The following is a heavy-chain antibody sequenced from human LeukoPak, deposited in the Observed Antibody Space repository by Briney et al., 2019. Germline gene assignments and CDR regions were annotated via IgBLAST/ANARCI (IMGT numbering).Heavy chain of an antibody. CDR1: GGSFSGYY. J-gene: IGHJ4*02. V-gene: IGHV4-34*01. Sequence: SETLSLTCAVYGGSFSGYYWSWIRQPPGKGLEWIGEINHSGSTNYNPSLKSRVTISVDTSKNQFSLKLSSVTAADTAVYYCARGKTPWQLVPFDYWGQGTLVTVSS. D-gene: IGHD6-6*01. CDR3: ARGKTPWQLVPFDY. CDR2: INHSGST.